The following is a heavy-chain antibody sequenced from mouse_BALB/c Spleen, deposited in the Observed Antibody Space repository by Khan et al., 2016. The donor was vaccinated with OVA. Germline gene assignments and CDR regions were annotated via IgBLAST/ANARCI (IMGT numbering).Heavy chain of an antibody. V-gene: IGHV2-6-4*01. CDR3: TRAYYRYDGYYAMDY. CDR2: IWGGGGT. Sequence: QVQLKQSGPGLVAPSQSLSITCTVSGFSLSRYNVHWVRQPPGKGLEWLGMIWGGGGTDYTSALKSRLSISKDDSKRQVFLKMNRLQTDDTAMYYGTRAYYRYDGYYAMDYWGQGTSVTVSS. J-gene: IGHJ4*01. CDR1: GFSLSRYN. D-gene: IGHD2-14*01.